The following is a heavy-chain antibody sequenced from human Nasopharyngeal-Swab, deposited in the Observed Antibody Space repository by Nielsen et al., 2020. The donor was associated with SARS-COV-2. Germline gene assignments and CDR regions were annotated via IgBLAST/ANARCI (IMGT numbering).Heavy chain of an antibody. CDR2: IHNSETP. CDR3: ASGPFGPGDSYYYYGLDV. V-gene: IGHV4-38-2*01. Sequence: WIRQAPGKGLEWIGSIHNSETPYYIPSLKSRVTISVDTSKNQFSLKMRSVTAADTAVYYCASGPFGPGDSYYYYGLDVWGQGTTVTVSS. D-gene: IGHD3/OR15-3a*01. J-gene: IGHJ6*02.